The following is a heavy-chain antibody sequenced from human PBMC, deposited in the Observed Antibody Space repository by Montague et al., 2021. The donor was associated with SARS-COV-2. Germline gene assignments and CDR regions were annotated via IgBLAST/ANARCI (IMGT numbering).Heavy chain of an antibody. D-gene: IGHD3-9*01. Sequence: SETLSLTCTVSGSSVRSDYYWAWIRQSPGKGLEWIGSYSHKGITDYNPSLRSRVTLSVDTSKNQLSLKLTSVAAADTAVYYCARYSPLGFESPDTFDIWGRGTMVTVSS. V-gene: IGHV4-38-2*02. CDR1: GSSVRSDYY. CDR3: ARYSPLGFESPDTFDI. J-gene: IGHJ3*02. CDR2: YSHKGIT.